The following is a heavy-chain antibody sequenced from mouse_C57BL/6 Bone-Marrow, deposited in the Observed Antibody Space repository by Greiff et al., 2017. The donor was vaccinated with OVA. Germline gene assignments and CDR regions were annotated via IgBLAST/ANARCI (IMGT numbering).Heavy chain of an antibody. D-gene: IGHD2-5*01. V-gene: IGHV5-6*01. CDR3: ARLPSYYSNYAWFAY. CDR1: GFTFSSYG. CDR2: ISSGGSYT. Sequence: EVHLVESGGDLVKPGGSLKLSCAASGFTFSSYGMSWVRQTPDKRLEWVATISSGGSYTYYPASVKGRFTISRDTAKNTLYLQMSSLKSEDTAMYYCARLPSYYSNYAWFAYWGQGTLVTVSA. J-gene: IGHJ3*01.